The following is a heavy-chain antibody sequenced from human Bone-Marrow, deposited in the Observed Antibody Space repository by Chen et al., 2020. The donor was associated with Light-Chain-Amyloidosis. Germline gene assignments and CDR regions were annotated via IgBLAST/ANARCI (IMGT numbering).Heavy chain of an antibody. V-gene: IGHV1-69*06. CDR2: IVPLCRTA. Sequence: QVQLVQSGAEVRKPGSSVKVSCRTSGGTFSNNGISWVRQAPGQGLEWMGGIVPLCRTANYAQKFQDRVRITADKSTTTAYMELSSLRSEDTAMYYCARGKREWHYFGAGTYWDLDDWGHGTLVIVSS. J-gene: IGHJ4*01. CDR1: GGTFSNNG. D-gene: IGHD3-10*01. CDR3: ARGKREWHYFGAGTYWDLDD.